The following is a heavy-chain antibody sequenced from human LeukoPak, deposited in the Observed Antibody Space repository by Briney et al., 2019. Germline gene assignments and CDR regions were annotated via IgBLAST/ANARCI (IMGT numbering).Heavy chain of an antibody. V-gene: IGHV4-31*03. CDR3: ARVPYYYDRGGAFDI. CDR2: IYYSGST. Sequence: PSETLSLTCTVSGGSISSGGYYWSWIRQHPGKGLEWIGYIYYSGSTYYNPSLKSRVTISVDTSKNQFSLKLSSVTAADMAVYYCARVPYYYDRGGAFDIWGQGTMVTVSS. D-gene: IGHD3-22*01. CDR1: GGSISSGGYY. J-gene: IGHJ3*02.